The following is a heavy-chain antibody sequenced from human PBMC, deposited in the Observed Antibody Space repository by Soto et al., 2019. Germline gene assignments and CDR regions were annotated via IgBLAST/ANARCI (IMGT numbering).Heavy chain of an antibody. J-gene: IGHJ4*02. CDR2: ISTHNGDT. CDR3: AREYCISTSCYGSDF. Sequence: QVQLVQSGAEVKNPGASVKVSCKASGYTFTDYGIIWVRQAPGQGLEWMGWISTHNGDTKYARNLQGILIMTTDTSTTTAYMELTSLRSDDTAVYYCAREYCISTSCYGSDFWGRGTLVTVSS. CDR1: GYTFTDYG. D-gene: IGHD2-2*01. V-gene: IGHV1-18*01.